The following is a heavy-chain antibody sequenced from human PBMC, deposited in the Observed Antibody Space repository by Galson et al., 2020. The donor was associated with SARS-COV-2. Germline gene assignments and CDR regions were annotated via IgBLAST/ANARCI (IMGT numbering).Heavy chain of an antibody. D-gene: IGHD3-3*01. J-gene: IGHJ6*02. CDR2: ILYDGSNK. CDR3: ARDRAYYDFWSGYYYGMDV. Sequence: GGSLRLSCAASGFTFSSYAMHWVRQAPGKGLEWVAVILYDGSNKYYADSVKGRFTISRDNSKNTLYLQMNSLRAEDTAVYYCARDRAYYDFWSGYYYGMDVWGQGTTVTVSS. CDR1: GFTFSSYA. V-gene: IGHV3-30*04.